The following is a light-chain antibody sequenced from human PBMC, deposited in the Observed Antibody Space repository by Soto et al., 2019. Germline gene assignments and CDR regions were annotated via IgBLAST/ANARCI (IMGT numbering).Light chain of an antibody. CDR1: GSSIGSNT. CDR3: AAWDGSLNNVL. V-gene: IGLV1-44*01. CDR2: ANN. Sequence: QSVLTQPPSASGTPGQRVSISCSGSGSSIGSNTVNWYRQLPGTAPKLLIYANNQLPSGVPDRFSGSKSGTSASLAISGLQSEYWAEYYCAAWDGSLNNVLFGGGNELTVL. J-gene: IGLJ2*01.